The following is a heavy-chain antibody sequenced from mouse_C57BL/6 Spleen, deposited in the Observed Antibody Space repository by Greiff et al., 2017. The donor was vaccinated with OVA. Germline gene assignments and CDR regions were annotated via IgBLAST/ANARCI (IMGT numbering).Heavy chain of an antibody. D-gene: IGHD1-1*01. CDR3: TTALITTVALS. CDR2: IDPENGDT. Sequence: VQLKQSGAELVRPGASVKLSCTASGFNIKDDYMHWVKQRPEQGLEWIGWIDPENGDTEYASKFQGKATITADTSSNTAYLQLSSLTSEDTAVYYCTTALITTVALSWGTGTTVTVSS. CDR1: GFNIKDDY. V-gene: IGHV14-4*01. J-gene: IGHJ1*03.